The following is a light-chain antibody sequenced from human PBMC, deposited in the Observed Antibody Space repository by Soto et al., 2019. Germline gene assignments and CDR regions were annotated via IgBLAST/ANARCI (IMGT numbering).Light chain of an antibody. V-gene: IGLV2-14*01. CDR1: NSDIRSNKY. Sequence: QSALTQPASVSGFPGQSITISCTGSNSDIRSNKYVSWYQQHPGRAPQLVIYEVTNRTSDVSFRFSGSKSGNTASLTISGLQAEDEADYYCSSYTPTTWVFGAGTKLNVL. CDR2: EVT. J-gene: IGLJ3*02. CDR3: SSYTPTTWV.